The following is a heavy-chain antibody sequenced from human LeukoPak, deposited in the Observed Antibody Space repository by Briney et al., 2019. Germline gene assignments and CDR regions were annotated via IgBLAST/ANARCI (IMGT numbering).Heavy chain of an antibody. D-gene: IGHD3-22*01. CDR1: GDSVSSNSAA. V-gene: IGHV6-1*01. CDR3: ARGSSQIYYYDSSGYPHAFVY. Sequence: SQTLSLTCAISGDSVSSNSAAWNWIRQSPSRGLEWLGRTYYRSKWYNDYAVSVKSRITINPDTSKNQFSLQLNSVTPEDTAVYYCARGSSQIYYYDSSGYPHAFVYWGQGTLVTVSS. J-gene: IGHJ4*02. CDR2: TYYRSKWYN.